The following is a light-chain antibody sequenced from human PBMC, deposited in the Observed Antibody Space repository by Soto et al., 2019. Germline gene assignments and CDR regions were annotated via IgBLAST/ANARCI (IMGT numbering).Light chain of an antibody. CDR1: SSDIGSYDY. Sequence: QSVLTQPASVSGSPGQSITISCTGTSSDIGSYDYVSWYQQHPGKAPNLIIYEVTDRPSGVSNRFSGSKSGNTASLTISGLPAEDEADYYCSSFTSTSTRLFGSGTKVTAL. V-gene: IGLV2-14*01. CDR3: SSFTSTSTRL. J-gene: IGLJ1*01. CDR2: EVT.